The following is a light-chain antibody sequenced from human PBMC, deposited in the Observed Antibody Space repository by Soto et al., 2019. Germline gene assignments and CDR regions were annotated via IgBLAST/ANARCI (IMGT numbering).Light chain of an antibody. CDR3: QQYGSSPGT. Sequence: EIVLTQSPGTLSLSPGERATLSCRASQSVSSSYLAWYQQKPGQAPRLLIYAASSRATGIPDRFSGSGSGTDFTLTLSRLEPEYFAVYSWQQYGSSPGTFGQGTKREI. CDR1: QSVSSSY. CDR2: AAS. V-gene: IGKV3-20*01. J-gene: IGKJ2*01.